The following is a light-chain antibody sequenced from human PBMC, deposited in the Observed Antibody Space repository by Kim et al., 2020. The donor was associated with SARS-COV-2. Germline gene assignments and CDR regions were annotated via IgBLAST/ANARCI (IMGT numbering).Light chain of an antibody. CDR2: EDN. CDR1: SGSIASNY. V-gene: IGLV6-57*03. Sequence: NFMLTQSPSVSESPGETVTISCTRSSGSIASNYVQWYQQRPGSAPSTVIYEDNQRPSGVPARFSGSIDSSSNSASLTISGLRTEDEADYYCQSYDSSTPCVFGGGTKLTFL. CDR3: QSYDSSTPCV. J-gene: IGLJ3*02.